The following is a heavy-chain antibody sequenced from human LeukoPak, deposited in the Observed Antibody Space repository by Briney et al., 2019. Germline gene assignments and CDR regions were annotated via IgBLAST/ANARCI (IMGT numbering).Heavy chain of an antibody. CDR3: ARGGRSSPFTYYYDSSGYTDY. Sequence: ASVKVSCKASGYTFTSYYMHWVRQAPGQGLEWMGIINPSGGSTSYAQKFQGRVTMTRDTSTSTAYMELSSLRSEDTAVYYCARGGRSSPFTYYYDSSGYTDYWGQGTLVTVSS. V-gene: IGHV1-46*01. J-gene: IGHJ4*02. D-gene: IGHD3-22*01. CDR2: INPSGGST. CDR1: GYTFTSYY.